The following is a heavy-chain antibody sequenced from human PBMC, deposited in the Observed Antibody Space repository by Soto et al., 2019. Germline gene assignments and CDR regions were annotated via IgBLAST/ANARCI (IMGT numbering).Heavy chain of an antibody. J-gene: IGHJ4*02. D-gene: IGHD2-15*01. V-gene: IGHV1-69*01. CDR2: IIPIFGTA. CDR3: ARGWVVFDCNGGSCYSRSLDY. Sequence: QVQLVQSGAEVKKPGSSVKVSCKASGGTFSSYAISWVRQAPGQGLEWMGGIIPIFGTANYAQKFQGRVTIPSYEATSKAYMELSSLRSEDTAGYYCARGWVVFDCNGGSCYSRSLDYWGQGTLVTVSS. CDR1: GGTFSSYA.